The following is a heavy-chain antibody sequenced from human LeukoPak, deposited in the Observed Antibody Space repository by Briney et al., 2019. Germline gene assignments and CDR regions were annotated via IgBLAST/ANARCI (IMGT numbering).Heavy chain of an antibody. V-gene: IGHV3-30*02. D-gene: IGHD2-2*01. CDR3: AKVPAAATGGFDY. J-gene: IGHJ4*02. Sequence: GGSLRLSCAASGFTFSSYGMHWVRQAPGKGLEWVAFIRYDGSNKYYADSVKGRFTISRDNSKNTLYLQMNSLRAEDTAVYYCAKVPAAATGGFDYWGRGTLVTVSS. CDR2: IRYDGSNK. CDR1: GFTFSSYG.